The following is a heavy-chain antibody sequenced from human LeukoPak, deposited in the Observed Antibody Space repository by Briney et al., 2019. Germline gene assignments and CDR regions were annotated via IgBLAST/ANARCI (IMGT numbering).Heavy chain of an antibody. CDR3: ARSLDTFDDY. CDR2: IYTSGST. D-gene: IGHD3-16*01. CDR1: GGSISSGSYY. J-gene: IGHJ4*02. V-gene: IGHV4-61*02. Sequence: SETLSLTCTVSGGSISSGSYYWSWIRQPAGKGLEWIGRIYTSGSTNYNPSLKSRVTILVDTSKNQFSLKLSSVTAADTAVYYCARSLDTFDDYWGQGTLVTVSS.